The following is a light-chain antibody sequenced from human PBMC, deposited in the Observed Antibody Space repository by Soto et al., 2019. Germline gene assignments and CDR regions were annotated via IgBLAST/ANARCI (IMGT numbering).Light chain of an antibody. CDR3: QQYDNFLA. CDR2: DAS. J-gene: IGKJ5*01. CDR1: QDISNY. Sequence: DIQMTQSPSSLSASVGDRVTITCQASQDISNYLNWYQQKPGKAPKLLIYDASNLETGVPSRFSGSGSGTEFTFTISSLQPEDIATYYCQQYDNFLAFGQGTRLEIK. V-gene: IGKV1-33*01.